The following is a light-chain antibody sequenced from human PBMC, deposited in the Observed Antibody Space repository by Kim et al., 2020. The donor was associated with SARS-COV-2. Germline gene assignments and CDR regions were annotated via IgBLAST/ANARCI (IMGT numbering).Light chain of an antibody. CDR3: QQFNTYPL. CDR1: QGISSA. CDR2: AVS. V-gene: IGKV1-13*02. Sequence: AIQLTQSPSSLSASVGDRVTITCRASQGISSALAWYQQKPGKAPKLLIYAVSSLESGVPSRFSGSGSGTDFTLTISSLQPEVFATYCCQQFNTYPLFGQGTKLEI. J-gene: IGKJ2*01.